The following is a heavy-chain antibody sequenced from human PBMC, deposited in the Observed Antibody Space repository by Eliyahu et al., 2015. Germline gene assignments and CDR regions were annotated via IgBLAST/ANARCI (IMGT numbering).Heavy chain of an antibody. CDR2: IWNDGNTK. D-gene: IGHD3-22*01. Sequence: QVQLVESGGGVVQPGRSLRLSCAASGXSFPSHGMHWVRQAPGRGLEWVAVIWNDGNTKYYADSVKGRFTISRDNSESTLYLQMNSLRAEDTAIYYCARDFIGDSSGLPDYWGQGTLVTVSS. J-gene: IGHJ4*02. CDR3: ARDFIGDSSGLPDY. V-gene: IGHV3-33*01. CDR1: GXSFPSHG.